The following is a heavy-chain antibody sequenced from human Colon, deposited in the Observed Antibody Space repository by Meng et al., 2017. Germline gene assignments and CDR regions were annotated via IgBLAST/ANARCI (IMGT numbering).Heavy chain of an antibody. J-gene: IGHJ4*02. CDR2: ISSGSNFI. V-gene: IGHV3-21*01. D-gene: IGHD6-6*01. CDR3: ARDIPGRLFDN. Sequence: EVQLVEAGGGMVKPGGSLRLSCAASGFTFSSPRMNRVRQAPGKGLEWVSTISSGSNFIYYADSLKGRFTISRDNAKNSLYLQIDSLRAEDTAVYYCARDIPGRLFDNWGQGTLVTVSS. CDR1: GFTFSSPR.